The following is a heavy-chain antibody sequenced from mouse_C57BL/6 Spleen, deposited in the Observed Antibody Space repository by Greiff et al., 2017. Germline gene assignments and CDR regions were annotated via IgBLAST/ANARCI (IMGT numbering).Heavy chain of an antibody. CDR3: ARGDYDLLGFAY. V-gene: IGHV1-52*01. Sequence: QVQLQQPGAELVRPGSSVKLSCKASGYTFTSYWMHWVKQRPIQGLEWIGNIYPSDSETHYNQKFKGKATLTVDKSSSTAYMQLSSLTSEDSAVYYCARGDYDLLGFAYWGQGTLVTVSA. J-gene: IGHJ3*01. D-gene: IGHD2-4*01. CDR2: IYPSDSET. CDR1: GYTFTSYW.